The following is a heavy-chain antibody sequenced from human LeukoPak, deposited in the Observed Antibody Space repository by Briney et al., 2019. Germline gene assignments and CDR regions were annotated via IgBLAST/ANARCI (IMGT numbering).Heavy chain of an antibody. CDR3: ARESGRDFWSGYQGFYYMDV. CDR1: GFTVSSNY. D-gene: IGHD3-3*01. CDR2: IYRVGRT. V-gene: IGHV3-53*01. J-gene: IGHJ6*03. Sequence: GGSLRLSCAASGFTVSSNYMNWVRQAPGKGLEWVSVIYRVGRTYYADSVKGRFTISRDNSKNTLSLQMNSLRAEDTAVYYCARESGRDFWSGYQGFYYMDVWGKGATVTVSS.